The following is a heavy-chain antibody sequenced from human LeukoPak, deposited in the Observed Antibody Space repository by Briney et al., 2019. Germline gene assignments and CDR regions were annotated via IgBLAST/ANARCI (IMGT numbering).Heavy chain of an antibody. V-gene: IGHV3-21*01. CDR1: GFTFSSYM. CDR2: ISSSSSYI. D-gene: IGHD3-3*01. Sequence: GGSLRLSCAASGFTFSSYMMNWVRQAPGKGLEWVSSISSSSSYIYYADSVKGRFTISRDNAKNSLYLQMNSLRAEDTAVYYCARGTYYDFWSGYYEGVSYGMDVWGQGATVTVSS. J-gene: IGHJ6*02. CDR3: ARGTYYDFWSGYYEGVSYGMDV.